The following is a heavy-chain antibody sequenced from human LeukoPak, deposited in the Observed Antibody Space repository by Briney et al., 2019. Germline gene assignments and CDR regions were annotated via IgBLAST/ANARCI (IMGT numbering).Heavy chain of an antibody. CDR1: GFTFSGYS. J-gene: IGHJ6*02. V-gene: IGHV3-23*01. D-gene: IGHD6-13*01. CDR2: LSSGGSHT. Sequence: PGGSLRLSCAASGFTFSGYSMSWVRQAPGKGLEWVSTLSSGGSHTDYADSVKGRLTISRDYSKNTLYLQMDSLRAEDTAVYYCAKTGAAAGTDYYYGMDVWGQGTTVTVSS. CDR3: AKTGAAAGTDYYYGMDV.